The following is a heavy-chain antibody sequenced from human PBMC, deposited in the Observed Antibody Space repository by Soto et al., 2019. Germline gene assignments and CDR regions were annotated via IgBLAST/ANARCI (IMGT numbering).Heavy chain of an antibody. D-gene: IGHD2-15*01. Sequence: GGSLRLSCAASGFTFSSYAMSWVRQAPGKGLEWVSAISGSGGSTYYADSVKGRFTISRDNSKNTLYLQMNSLRAEDTAVYYCARLLPRYCSGGSCSGLEAFDIWGQGTMVTVSS. CDR1: GFTFSSYA. CDR3: ARLLPRYCSGGSCSGLEAFDI. J-gene: IGHJ3*02. CDR2: ISGSGGST. V-gene: IGHV3-23*01.